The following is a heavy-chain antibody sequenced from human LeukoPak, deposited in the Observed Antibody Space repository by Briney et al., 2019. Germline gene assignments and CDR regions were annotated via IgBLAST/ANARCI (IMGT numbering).Heavy chain of an antibody. J-gene: IGHJ4*02. CDR2: IYYSGST. D-gene: IGHD6-19*01. Sequence: SETLSLTCTVSGGSISSSSYYWGWIRQPPGKGLEWIGTIYYSGSTYYNPYLKSRVTISVDTSKNQFSLKLSSVSAADTAVYYCASSYSSGWYVFDYWGQGTLVTVSS. V-gene: IGHV4-39*01. CDR1: GGSISSSSYY. CDR3: ASSYSSGWYVFDY.